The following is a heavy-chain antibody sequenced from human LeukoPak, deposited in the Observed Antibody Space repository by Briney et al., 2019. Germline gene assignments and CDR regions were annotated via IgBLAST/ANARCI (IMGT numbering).Heavy chain of an antibody. CDR3: GRRHYYGSGKDWFDP. CDR2: ISAYNGNT. J-gene: IGHJ5*02. Sequence: ASVKVSCKASGYTFTAYGIIWVRQAPGQGLEWMGWISAYNGNTNYAQNLQGRVTMTTDTSTSTAYMELRSLRSDDAAVYYCGRRHYYGSGKDWFDPWGQGTLVTVSS. CDR1: GYTFTAYG. D-gene: IGHD3-10*01. V-gene: IGHV1-18*01.